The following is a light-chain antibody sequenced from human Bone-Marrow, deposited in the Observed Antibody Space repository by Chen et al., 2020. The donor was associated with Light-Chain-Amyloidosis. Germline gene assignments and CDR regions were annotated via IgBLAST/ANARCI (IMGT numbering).Light chain of an antibody. Sequence: SYELPQPPSVSVSPVQTARITCSGDDLPTKYAYWYQQKPGQAPVLVIHRDTERPAGISERFSGCSSGTTATLTISGVQAEDEADYHCQSADSSGTYEVIFGGGTKLTVL. J-gene: IGLJ2*01. V-gene: IGLV3-25*03. CDR2: RDT. CDR3: QSADSSGTYEVI. CDR1: DLPTKY.